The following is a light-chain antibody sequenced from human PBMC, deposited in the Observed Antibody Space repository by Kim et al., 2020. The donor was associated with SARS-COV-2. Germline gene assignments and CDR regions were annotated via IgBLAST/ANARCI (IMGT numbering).Light chain of an antibody. CDR3: NSRESSDNSYV. J-gene: IGLJ1*01. V-gene: IGLV3-19*01. CDR2: GKD. CDR1: SLRRFY. Sequence: SSELTQDPAVSVALGQTVRITCQGDSLRRFYASWYQLKPGQAPIFVLYGKDNRPSGIPDRFSGSTSGNTASMTITGAQADDEADYYCNSRESSDNSYVFGTGTKVTVL.